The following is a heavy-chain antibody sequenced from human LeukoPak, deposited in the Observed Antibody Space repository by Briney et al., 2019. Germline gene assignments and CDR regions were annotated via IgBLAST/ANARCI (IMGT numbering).Heavy chain of an antibody. Sequence: GGSLRLSCAASGFTFSSYGMHWVRPAPGKGLEWVAFIRYDGSNKYYADSVKGRFTISRDNSKNTLYLQLNSLRAEDTAVYYCAKDLEIVVVPAATGWFDPWGQGTLVTVSS. CDR2: IRYDGSNK. CDR1: GFTFSSYG. CDR3: AKDLEIVVVPAATGWFDP. J-gene: IGHJ5*02. V-gene: IGHV3-30*02. D-gene: IGHD2-2*01.